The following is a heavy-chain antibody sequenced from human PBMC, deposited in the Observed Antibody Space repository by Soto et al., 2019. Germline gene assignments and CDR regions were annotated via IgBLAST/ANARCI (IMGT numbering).Heavy chain of an antibody. D-gene: IGHD3-10*01. CDR1: GFTFSDYY. CDR3: ARVGGSGSYWTFYFDY. CDR2: ISSSGSTI. V-gene: IGHV3-11*01. Sequence: GGSLRLSCAASGFTFSDYYMSWIRQAPGKGLEWVSYISSSGSTIYYADSVKGRFTISRDNAKNSLYLQMNGLRAEDTAVYYCARVGGSGSYWTFYFDYWGQGTLVTVSS. J-gene: IGHJ4*02.